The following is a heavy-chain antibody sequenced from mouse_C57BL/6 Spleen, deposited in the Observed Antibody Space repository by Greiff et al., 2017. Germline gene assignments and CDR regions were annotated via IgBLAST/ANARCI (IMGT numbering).Heavy chain of an antibody. CDR1: GYTFTSYW. J-gene: IGHJ4*01. CDR3: ARREWLYYAMDY. D-gene: IGHD1-3*01. CDR2: IDPSDSYP. Sequence: QVQLQQPGAELVKPGASVKLSCKASGYTFTSYWMQWVKQRPGQGLAWIGAIDPSDSYPNSNQKFKGKATLTVDTSSSTAYMQLSSLTSEDSAVFYCARREWLYYAMDYWGQGTSVTVSS. V-gene: IGHV1-50*01.